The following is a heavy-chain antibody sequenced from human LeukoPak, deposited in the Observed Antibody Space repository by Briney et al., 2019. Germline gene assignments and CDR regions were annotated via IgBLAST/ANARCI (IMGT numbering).Heavy chain of an antibody. Sequence: SETLSLTCTVSGGSISSYYWSWVRQPAGKGLEWIGRIYTSGSTNYNPSLKSRVTISVDTSKNQFSLRLSSVTAADTAVYYCARVTGYVMEDYFDYWGQRTLVTVSS. CDR2: IYTSGST. D-gene: IGHD6-13*01. V-gene: IGHV4-4*07. CDR1: GGSISSYY. J-gene: IGHJ4*02. CDR3: ARVTGYVMEDYFDY.